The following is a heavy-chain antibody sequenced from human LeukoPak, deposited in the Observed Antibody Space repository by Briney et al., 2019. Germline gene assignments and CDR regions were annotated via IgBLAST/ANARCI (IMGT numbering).Heavy chain of an antibody. CDR1: GFTFSSYW. CDR3: AREDSSGRFDY. V-gene: IGHV3-7*01. Sequence: GGSLRLSCAASGFTFSSYWMSWVRQAPGKGLEGVANIKQDGSEKYYVDSVKGRFTISRDNAKNSLYLQMNSLRAEDTAVYYCAREDSSGRFDYWGQGTLVTVSS. CDR2: IKQDGSEK. D-gene: IGHD6-19*01. J-gene: IGHJ4*02.